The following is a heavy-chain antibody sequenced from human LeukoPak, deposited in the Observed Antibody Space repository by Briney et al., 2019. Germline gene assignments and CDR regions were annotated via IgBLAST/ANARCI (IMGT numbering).Heavy chain of an antibody. V-gene: IGHV1-69*13. CDR3: ARDNSGSTASFGI. D-gene: IGHD1-26*01. J-gene: IGHJ3*02. CDR1: GGTFSSYA. CDR2: IIPIFGTA. Sequence: GASVKVSCKASGGTFSSYAISWVRQAPGQGLERMGGIIPIFGTANYAQKFQGRVTITADESTSTAYMELSSLRSEDTAVYYCARDNSGSTASFGIWGQGTMVTVSS.